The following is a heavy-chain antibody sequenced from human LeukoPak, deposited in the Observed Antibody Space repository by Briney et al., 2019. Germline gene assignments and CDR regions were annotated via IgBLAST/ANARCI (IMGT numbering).Heavy chain of an antibody. D-gene: IGHD1-26*01. CDR2: INSDGSTT. CDR3: GSPVGATTWPDY. J-gene: IGHJ4*02. CDR1: GFSFSSYW. V-gene: IGHV3-74*01. Sequence: QSGGSLRLSCAASGFSFSSYWMHWVRQAPGKGLVWVSRINSDGSTTNYADSVKGRFTISRDNAKNTLYLQVNSLRAEDTAVYYCGSPVGATTWPDYWGQGTLVTVSS.